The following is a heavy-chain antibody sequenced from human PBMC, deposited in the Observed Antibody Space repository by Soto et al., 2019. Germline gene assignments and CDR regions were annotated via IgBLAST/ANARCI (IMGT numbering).Heavy chain of an antibody. CDR2: IYYTGTS. D-gene: IGHD2-15*01. CDR1: GGSISSSSYY. Sequence: SETLSLTCAVSGGSISSSSYYWDWIRQPPGKGLEWIGTIYYTGTSNYNPSLKSRVTISVDSSKNQFSLNLSSVTAADTAVYYCTRHAIGVVVPAAIRNWGQGSLVTVSS. J-gene: IGHJ4*02. CDR3: TRHAIGVVVPAAIRN. V-gene: IGHV4-39*01.